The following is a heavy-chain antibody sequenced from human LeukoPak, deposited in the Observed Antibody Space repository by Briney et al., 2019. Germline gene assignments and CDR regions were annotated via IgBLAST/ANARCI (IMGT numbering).Heavy chain of an antibody. CDR2: ISSDITYI. CDR1: GFIFSPYT. J-gene: IGHJ4*02. D-gene: IGHD5-24*01. V-gene: IGHV3-21*06. CDR3: ARDRGYYFDY. Sequence: GGSLRLSCTASGFIFSPYTMNWVRQAPGKGLEWVSSISSDITYIFYADSVKGRFTVSRDNAKNSLYLQMSSLRAEDTAVYYCARDRGYYFDYWGQGILVTVSS.